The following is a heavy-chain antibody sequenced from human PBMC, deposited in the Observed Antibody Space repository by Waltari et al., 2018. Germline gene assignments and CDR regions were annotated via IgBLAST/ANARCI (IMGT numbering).Heavy chain of an antibody. J-gene: IGHJ4*02. D-gene: IGHD1-1*01. CDR2: SSSVGTYT. V-gene: IGHV3-21*01. CDR3: ARTGGITTIPSDY. CDR1: GFTFSSYS. Sequence: EVQLVESGGGLVKPGGSLRLSCAASGFTFSSYSMNWVRQAPGKGLEWVSSSSSVGTYTDYADSGEGRFTVPRDNAKNSLYLQMNSLRAEDTAVYYCARTGGITTIPSDYWAQGILVTVSS.